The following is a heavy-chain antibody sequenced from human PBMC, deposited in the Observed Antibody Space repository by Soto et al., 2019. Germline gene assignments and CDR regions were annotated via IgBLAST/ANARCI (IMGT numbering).Heavy chain of an antibody. CDR1: GFTFSSYG. CDR2: ISYDGSNK. D-gene: IGHD2-2*01. Sequence: QVQLVESGGGVVQPGRSLRLSCAASGFTFSSYGMHWVRQAPGKGLEWVAVISYDGSNKYYADSVKGRFTISRDNSKNTLYLQMNSLRAEDTAVYYCEKDIVVVPAAIGVSTYYYYGMDVWGQGTTVTVSS. J-gene: IGHJ6*02. V-gene: IGHV3-30*18. CDR3: EKDIVVVPAAIGVSTYYYYGMDV.